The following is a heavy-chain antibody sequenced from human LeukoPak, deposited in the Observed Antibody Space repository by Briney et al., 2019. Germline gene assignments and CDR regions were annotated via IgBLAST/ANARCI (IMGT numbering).Heavy chain of an antibody. CDR3: ARGHYGLDV. J-gene: IGHJ6*04. Sequence: GRSLRLSCAASGFTFSSYAMHWVRQAPGKGLEWVAHINQDGSERGYVDSVKGRFTISRDNAKNSLYVQMNSLRAEDTAVYYCARGHYGLDVWGKGTTVTVSS. CDR2: INQDGSER. V-gene: IGHV3-7*03. CDR1: GFTFSSYA.